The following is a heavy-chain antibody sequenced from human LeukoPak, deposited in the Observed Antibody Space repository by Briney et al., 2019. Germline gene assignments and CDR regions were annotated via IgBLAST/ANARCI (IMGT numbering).Heavy chain of an antibody. D-gene: IGHD3-9*01. Sequence: PGGSLRLSCAASGFTFSSYAMSWVRQAPGKGLEWVSAISGSGGSTYYADSVKGRFTITRDNSRNTLYLQMNSLRAEDTAVYYCAEVKNDILTGYYSKYYYYYMDVWGKGTTVTVSS. V-gene: IGHV3-23*01. J-gene: IGHJ6*03. CDR1: GFTFSSYA. CDR2: ISGSGGST. CDR3: AEVKNDILTGYYSKYYYYYMDV.